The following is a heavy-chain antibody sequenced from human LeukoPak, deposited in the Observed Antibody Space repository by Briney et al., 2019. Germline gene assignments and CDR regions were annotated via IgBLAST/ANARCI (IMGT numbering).Heavy chain of an antibody. Sequence: SETLSLTSTVSGDSMSSYYWSWIRQPPGKGLEWIGYMYYSGSTNYSPSLKTRVTISVDTSKNQLSLKLTSVTAADTAVYYCARCGSGWPYYFDYWGQGTLVTVSS. J-gene: IGHJ4*02. CDR2: MYYSGST. D-gene: IGHD6-19*01. CDR3: ARCGSGWPYYFDY. V-gene: IGHV4-59*01. CDR1: GDSMSSYY.